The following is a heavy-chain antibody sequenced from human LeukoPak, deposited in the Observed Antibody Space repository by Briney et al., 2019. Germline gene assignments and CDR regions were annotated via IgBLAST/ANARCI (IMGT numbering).Heavy chain of an antibody. Sequence: ASVKVSCKASGYSFTNYGLSWVRQAPGQGLEWMGWTSAYNSNTFYAQNLQGRVTMTTDTSTSTAYMELRSLRSDDTAVYYCARVQVVRGVINGHDYWGQGTLVTVSS. CDR2: TSAYNSNT. V-gene: IGHV1-18*01. CDR1: GYSFTNYG. J-gene: IGHJ4*02. D-gene: IGHD3-10*01. CDR3: ARVQVVRGVINGHDY.